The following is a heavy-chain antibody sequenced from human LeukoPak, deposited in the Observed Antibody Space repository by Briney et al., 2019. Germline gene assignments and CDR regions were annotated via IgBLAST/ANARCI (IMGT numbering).Heavy chain of an antibody. CDR1: GYTFTGYY. D-gene: IGHD2-2*01. CDR2: INPNSGGT. CDR3: ARDQGFIVVVPAAIWFDP. Sequence: GASVKVSCKASGYTFTGYYMHWVRQAPGQGLEWMGWINPNSGGTNYAQKSQGRVTMTRDTSISTAYMELSRLRSDDTAVYYCARDQGFIVVVPAAIWFDPWGQGTLVTVSS. J-gene: IGHJ5*02. V-gene: IGHV1-2*02.